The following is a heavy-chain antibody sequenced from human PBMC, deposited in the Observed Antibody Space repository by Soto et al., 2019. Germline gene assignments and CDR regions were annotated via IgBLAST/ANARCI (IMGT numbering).Heavy chain of an antibody. V-gene: IGHV1-3*01. CDR1: GYTLTSKA. CDR2: INAATGDT. J-gene: IGHJ4*02. D-gene: IGHD3-10*01. Sequence: QVQLVQSGAEVKKPGASVTVSCEASGYTLTSKAMHWVRQAPGQRLEWMGWINAATGDTNYSEKFQGRVTISRDTSANTTSMELSSLRSEDTAVYYCARARTYYFGSGLDSWGQGTLVTVSS. CDR3: ARARTYYFGSGLDS.